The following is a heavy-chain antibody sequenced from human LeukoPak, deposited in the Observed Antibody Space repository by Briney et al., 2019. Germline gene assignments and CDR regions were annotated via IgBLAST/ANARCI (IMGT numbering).Heavy chain of an antibody. CDR2: ISGSRGST. D-gene: IGHD3-22*01. V-gene: IGHV3-23*01. J-gene: IGHJ4*02. CDR3: AKAGDSSGYYRFDY. Sequence: AISGSRGSTSYSDSVTGRFNISRENSKNTLYLQMNRLRAEDTAVYYCAKAGDSSGYYRFDYWGQGTLVTVSS.